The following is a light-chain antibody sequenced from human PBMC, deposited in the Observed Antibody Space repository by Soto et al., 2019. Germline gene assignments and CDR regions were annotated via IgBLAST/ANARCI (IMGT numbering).Light chain of an antibody. J-gene: IGLJ2*01. CDR3: QVWDSSSDRLVV. V-gene: IGLV3-21*02. CDR2: DNS. Sequence: SYELTQPPSVSLAPGQTARITCGGSDNGSKPVHWYQQKPGQAPVLVVFDNSDRASGIPERLSGSNSGNTATLTISRVEAGDEADYYCQVWDSSSDRLVVFGGGTKLTVL. CDR1: DNGSKP.